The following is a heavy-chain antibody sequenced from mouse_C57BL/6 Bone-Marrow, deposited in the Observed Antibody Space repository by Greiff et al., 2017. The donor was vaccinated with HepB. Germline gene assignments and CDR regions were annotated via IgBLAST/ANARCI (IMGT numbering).Heavy chain of an antibody. CDR2: IYPSDSAT. CDR3: ARPSYYYAMDY. CDR1: GYTFTSYW. V-gene: IGHV1-61*01. Sequence: QVQLQQPGAELVRPGSSVKLSCKASGYTFTSYWMDWVKQRPGQGLEWIGNIYPSDSATHYNQKFKDKATLTVDKYSSTAYMQLSSLTSEDSAVYYCARPSYYYAMDYWGQGTSVTVSS. J-gene: IGHJ4*01.